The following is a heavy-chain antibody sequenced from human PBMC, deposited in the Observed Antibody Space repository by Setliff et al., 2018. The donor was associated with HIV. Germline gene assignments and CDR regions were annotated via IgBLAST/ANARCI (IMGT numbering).Heavy chain of an antibody. CDR1: GYTLSELS. CDR3: ARTDDSSGYHPFQH. J-gene: IGHJ1*01. CDR2: FDPQDGET. Sequence: GASVKVSCKVYGYTLSELSIHWVRQAPGKGLEWMGYFDPQDGETVYAQKFQGRVTLTEDTSTGTAYMELSGLRSEDTAVYYCARTDDSSGYHPFQHWGQGTLVTVSS. D-gene: IGHD3-22*01. V-gene: IGHV1-24*01.